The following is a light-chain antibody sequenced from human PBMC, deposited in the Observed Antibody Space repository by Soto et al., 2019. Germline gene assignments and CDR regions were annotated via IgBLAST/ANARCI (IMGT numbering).Light chain of an antibody. CDR3: QQYNPYSPYT. CDR1: QTVSSW. V-gene: IGKV1-5*03. J-gene: IGKJ2*01. Sequence: DIQMTQFPSTLFASIGDTVTITCRASQTVSSWLAWYQQKPGKAPKLLIYKASNLESGVPSRFSGSGSGTEFTLTISSLQPDDFATYYCQQYNPYSPYTFGQGTRLEIK. CDR2: KAS.